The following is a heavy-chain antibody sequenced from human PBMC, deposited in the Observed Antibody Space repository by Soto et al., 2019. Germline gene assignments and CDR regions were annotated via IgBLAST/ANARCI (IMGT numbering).Heavy chain of an antibody. D-gene: IGHD4-4*01. Sequence: SETRCLTSTVTVGSISSYYWCWIRQPPGKGLEWIGYIYNRGSTNYNPSLKSRVTISVDTSKNQFSLKLSSVTAADTAVYYCARYSIYIFDYWGQGTLVTVSS. J-gene: IGHJ4*02. CDR3: ARYSIYIFDY. V-gene: IGHV4-59*08. CDR1: VGSISSYY. CDR2: IYNRGST.